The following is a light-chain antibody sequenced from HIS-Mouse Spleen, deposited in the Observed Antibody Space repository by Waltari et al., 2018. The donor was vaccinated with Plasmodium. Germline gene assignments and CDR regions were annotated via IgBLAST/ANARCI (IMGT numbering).Light chain of an antibody. V-gene: IGKV2-28*01. CDR2: LGC. J-gene: IGKJ1*01. CDR1: QSLLHSNGYNY. Sequence: DIVMTQSPLSLPVTPGDPASISFSSSQSLLHSNGYNYLDWYLQKPGQSPQLRIYLGCNRASGVPDMFSGSGSGTDFTLKISRVEAEDVGVYYCMQALQTPRTFGQGTKVEIK. CDR3: MQALQTPRT.